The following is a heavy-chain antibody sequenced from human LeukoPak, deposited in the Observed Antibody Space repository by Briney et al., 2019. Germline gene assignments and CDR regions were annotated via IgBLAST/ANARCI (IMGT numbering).Heavy chain of an antibody. J-gene: IGHJ5*02. CDR1: GGSISSSSYY. CDR2: IYYSGST. V-gene: IGHV4-39*07. Sequence: PSETLSLTCTVSGGSISSSSYYWGWIRQPPGKGLEWIGSIYYSGSTYYNPSLKSRVTISVDTSKNQFSLKLSSVTAADTAVYYCARELPSSIAAAGDWFDPWGQGTVVTVSS. CDR3: ARELPSSIAAAGDWFDP. D-gene: IGHD6-13*01.